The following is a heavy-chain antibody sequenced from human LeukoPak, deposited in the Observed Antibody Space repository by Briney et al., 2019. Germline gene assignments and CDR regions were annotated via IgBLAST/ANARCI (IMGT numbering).Heavy chain of an antibody. V-gene: IGHV3-49*03. CDR3: QKYSSSSFDF. CDR2: VRSKIYADTT. D-gene: IGHD6-6*01. CDR1: GFTFGDYA. Sequence: GGSLRLSCTGSGFTFGDYAISWFRQAPGKGLEWVSFVRSKIYADTTEYAASVKGRFTISRDDSKRIAYLQMNSLKTEDTAVYYCQKYSSSSFDFWGQGTLVTVSS. J-gene: IGHJ4*02.